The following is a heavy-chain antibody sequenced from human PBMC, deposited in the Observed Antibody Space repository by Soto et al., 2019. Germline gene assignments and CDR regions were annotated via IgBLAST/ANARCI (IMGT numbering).Heavy chain of an antibody. V-gene: IGHV6-1*01. CDR3: ARSEEDSDYYYYGLDV. CDR2: TYYRSRWYS. CDR1: GDSVSSSSVA. Sequence: SETLSLTCVISGDSVSSSSVAWNWVRQSPSRGLEWLGRTYYRSRWYSDFAVSVRGRIVINADTSKNQFSLQLNSVTPEDTAVYFCARSEEDSDYYYYGLDVWGQGTTVTVSS. D-gene: IGHD2-15*01. J-gene: IGHJ6*02.